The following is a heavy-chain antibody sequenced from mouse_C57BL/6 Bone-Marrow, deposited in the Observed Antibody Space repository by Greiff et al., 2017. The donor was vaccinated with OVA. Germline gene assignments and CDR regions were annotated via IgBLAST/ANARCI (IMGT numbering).Heavy chain of an antibody. CDR3: ARMGLGYFDY. V-gene: IGHV1-26*01. Sequence: EVQLQQSGPELVKPGASVKISCKASGYTFTDYYMNWVKQSHGKSLEWIGDINPNNGGTSYNQKFKGKATLTVDKSSSTAYMELRSLTSEDSAVYYCARMGLGYFDYWGQGTTLTVSS. J-gene: IGHJ2*01. CDR2: INPNNGGT. CDR1: GYTFTDYY.